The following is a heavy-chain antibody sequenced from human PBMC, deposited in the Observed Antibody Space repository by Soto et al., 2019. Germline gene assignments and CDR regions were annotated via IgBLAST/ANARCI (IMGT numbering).Heavy chain of an antibody. CDR1: GGSISSSSYY. CDR3: ARIGYYYYDSSGPVFDY. D-gene: IGHD3-22*01. V-gene: IGHV4-39*01. J-gene: IGHJ4*02. Sequence: SETLSLTCTVSGGSISSSSYYWGWIRQPPGKGLEWIGSIYYSGSTYYNPSLKSRVTISVDTSKNQFSLKLSSVTAADTAVYYCARIGYYYYDSSGPVFDYWGQGTLVTVSS. CDR2: IYYSGST.